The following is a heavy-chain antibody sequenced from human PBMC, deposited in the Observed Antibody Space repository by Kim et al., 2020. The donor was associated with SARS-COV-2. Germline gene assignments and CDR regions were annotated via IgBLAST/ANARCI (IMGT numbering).Heavy chain of an antibody. D-gene: IGHD3-10*01. J-gene: IGHJ6*02. CDR2: IYTSGST. V-gene: IGHV4-61*02. CDR1: GGSISSGSYY. Sequence: SETLSLTCTVSGGSISSGSYYWSWIRQPAGKGLEWIGRIYTSGSTNYNPSLKSRVTISVDTSKNQFSLKLSSVTAADTAVYYCARDYVSGHRRKIWFGELPPVNYGMDVWGQGTTVTVSS. CDR3: ARDYVSGHRRKIWFGELPPVNYGMDV.